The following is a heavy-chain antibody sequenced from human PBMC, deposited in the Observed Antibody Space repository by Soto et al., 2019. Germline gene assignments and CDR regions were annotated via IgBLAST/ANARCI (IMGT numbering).Heavy chain of an antibody. CDR1: GFTFSNYE. CDR2: ISTSGITI. J-gene: IGHJ4*02. V-gene: IGHV3-48*03. Sequence: EVQLVESGGALVQPGGSLRLSCAASGFTFSNYEMNWVRQAPGKGLEWISYISTSGITIYYGDSVRGRFIISSDNDKNSLYLQMNSLRAGDTAVYYCARNRPYFDYWGQGTLVTVSS. CDR3: ARNRPYFDY. D-gene: IGHD6-6*01.